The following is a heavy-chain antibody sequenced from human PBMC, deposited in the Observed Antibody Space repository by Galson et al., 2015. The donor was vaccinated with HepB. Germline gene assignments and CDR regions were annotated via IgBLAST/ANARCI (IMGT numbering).Heavy chain of an antibody. V-gene: IGHV4-61*02. D-gene: IGHD2-2*01. CDR3: AREGWVVVPSEKKSPIAYFYFMDV. J-gene: IGHJ6*03. CDR2: LYTTGGA. Sequence: PLSLTCTVSYYSISSGTYYWSWVRQPAGKGLEWIGRLYTTGGATYSPSLKSRVAMSLDTSKNQFSLNLNSVTAADTAVYYCAREGWVVVPSEKKSPIAYFYFMDVWGKGTTVTVSS. CDR1: YYSISSGTYY.